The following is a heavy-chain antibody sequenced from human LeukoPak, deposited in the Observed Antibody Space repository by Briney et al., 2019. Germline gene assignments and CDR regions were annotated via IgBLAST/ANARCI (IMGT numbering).Heavy chain of an antibody. D-gene: IGHD5-12*01. J-gene: IGHJ4*02. Sequence: QPGGSLRLSCAASGFTFSTYAMSWVRQAPGKGLEWVSAISGSGGSAYYADSVKGRFTISRDNSRDTLYLQMNSLRAEDTAVYFCAKDERRYSSGGYFDDWGQGTLVTVSS. CDR1: GFTFSTYA. CDR2: ISGSGGSA. CDR3: AKDERRYSSGGYFDD. V-gene: IGHV3-23*01.